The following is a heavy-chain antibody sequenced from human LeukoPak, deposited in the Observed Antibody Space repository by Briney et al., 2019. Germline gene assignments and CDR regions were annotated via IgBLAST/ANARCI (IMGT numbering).Heavy chain of an antibody. V-gene: IGHV4-4*01. CDR1: GFTVSSSYM. D-gene: IGHD3-3*01. J-gene: IGHJ4*02. CDR3: ARNGYYSADY. Sequence: GSLRLSCAASGFTVSSSYMTWVRQSPGKGLEWIGEIHNSGRTNYNPSLKSRVTISIDNSKNQFSLRLSSVTATDTAVYLCARNGYYSADYWGQGTLVTVSS. CDR2: IHNSGRT.